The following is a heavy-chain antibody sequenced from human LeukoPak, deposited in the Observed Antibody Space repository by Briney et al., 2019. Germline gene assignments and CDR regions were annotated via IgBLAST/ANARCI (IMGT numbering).Heavy chain of an antibody. Sequence: GGSLRLSCAASGFTFSSYWMSWVRQAPGKGLEWVANIKQDGSEKYYVDSVKGRFTISRDNAKNSLYLQMNSLRAEDTAVYYCARDKEFSSGWYFDNWGQGTLVTVSS. CDR1: GFTFSSYW. CDR2: IKQDGSEK. J-gene: IGHJ4*02. V-gene: IGHV3-7*01. CDR3: ARDKEFSSGWYFDN. D-gene: IGHD6-19*01.